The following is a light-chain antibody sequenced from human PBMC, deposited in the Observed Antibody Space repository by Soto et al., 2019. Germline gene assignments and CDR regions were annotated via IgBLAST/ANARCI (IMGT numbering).Light chain of an antibody. CDR3: SSYSSSSTLFV. CDR1: SSGVGAYKY. V-gene: IGLV2-14*01. CDR2: EVS. Sequence: QSVLTQPASVSGSPGQSITISCTGTSSGVGAYKYVSWYQQHPGKAPKVMIYEVSNRPSGVSNRFSGSKSGNTASLTISGLQAEDEADYFCSSYSSSSTLFVFGTGTKVTVL. J-gene: IGLJ1*01.